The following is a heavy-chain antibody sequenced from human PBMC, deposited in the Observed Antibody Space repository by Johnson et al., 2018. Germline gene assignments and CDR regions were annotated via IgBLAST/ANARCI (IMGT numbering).Heavy chain of an antibody. CDR3: ARDPGCIDAFDI. Sequence: EVQLVESGGDLVQPGGSLRLSCAASGFTVDSNYMTWVRQTPGKGLEWVSVINSAGGTYYANSVKGRFTISRDKSKNTLYHPMNGLRGEDTAIYYCARDPGCIDAFDIWGQGTMVTVSS. J-gene: IGHJ3*02. V-gene: IGHV3-66*01. CDR2: INSAGGT. CDR1: GFTVDSNY. D-gene: IGHD2-8*01.